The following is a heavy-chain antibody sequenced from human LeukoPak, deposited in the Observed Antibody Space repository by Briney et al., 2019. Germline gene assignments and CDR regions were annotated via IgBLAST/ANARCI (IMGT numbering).Heavy chain of an antibody. CDR1: GFTFSSYE. J-gene: IGHJ4*02. D-gene: IGHD5-24*01. CDR3: ARGAARMVEMGTMISFAY. CDR2: ISYDGSNK. Sequence: GGSLRLSCAASGFTFSSYEMNWVRQAPGKGLEWVALISYDGSNKNYADSVKGRFTISRDNSKNTLYLQMNSLRAEDTAVYYCARGAARMVEMGTMISFAYWGQGTLVTVSS. V-gene: IGHV3-30*04.